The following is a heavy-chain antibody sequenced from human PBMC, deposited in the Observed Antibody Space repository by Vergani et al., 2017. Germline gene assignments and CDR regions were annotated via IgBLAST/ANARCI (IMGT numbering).Heavy chain of an antibody. CDR3: AAPQTVTTGGMEF. CDR2: VDPEDGET. V-gene: IGHV1-69-2*01. J-gene: IGHJ6*02. Sequence: EVQLVQSGAEVKKPGATMKISCKVSGYTFTDHYMHWVKQAPGKGLEWMGLVDPEDGETTYAEKFKGRVTIAADTSTDTAHLELGSLRSEDTAVYYCAAPQTVTTGGMEFWGQGTTVVVSS. D-gene: IGHD4-17*01. CDR1: GYTFTDHY.